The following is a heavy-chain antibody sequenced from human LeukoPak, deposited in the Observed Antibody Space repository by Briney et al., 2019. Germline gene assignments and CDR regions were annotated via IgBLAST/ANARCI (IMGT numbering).Heavy chain of an antibody. Sequence: PGRSLRLSCAASGFTFSSYGMHWVHQPPGKGLEWVSTINTSGRRTFYGDSVKGRFTISRDNSKNTLYLQMNGLRAEDTALYYCAKEGSNWDVDYWGQGTLVTVSS. V-gene: IGHV3-23*01. J-gene: IGHJ4*02. CDR2: INTSGRRT. CDR1: GFTFSSYG. D-gene: IGHD1-1*01. CDR3: AKEGSNWDVDY.